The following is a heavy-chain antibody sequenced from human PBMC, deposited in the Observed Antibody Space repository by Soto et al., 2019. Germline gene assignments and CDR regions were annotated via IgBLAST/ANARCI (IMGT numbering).Heavy chain of an antibody. CDR3: ARLGGIDAAGIYYFDY. CDR2: IYWDDDK. V-gene: IGHV2-5*02. CDR1: GFSLSTSGVG. D-gene: IGHD6-13*01. J-gene: IGHJ4*02. Sequence: SGPTLVNPTQTLTLTCTFSGFSLSTSGVGVGWIRQPPGKALEWLALIYWDDDKRYSPSLKSRLTITKDTSKNQVVLTMTNMDPVDTATYYCARLGGIDAAGIYYFDYWGQGTLVTVSS.